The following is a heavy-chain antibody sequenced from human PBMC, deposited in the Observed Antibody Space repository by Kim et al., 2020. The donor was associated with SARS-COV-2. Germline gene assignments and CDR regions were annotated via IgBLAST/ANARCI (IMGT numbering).Heavy chain of an antibody. Sequence: SETLSLTCTVSGGSISTHSYCWGWIRQPPGKGLEWIGSIYFSGSTYYNPSLKSRVTISVDTSKNQFSLKLTSVTAADTAVYFCARDPSTFYYDSSGYSTFDHWGQGTLVTVSS. CDR1: GGSISTHSYC. CDR3: ARDPSTFYYDSSGYSTFDH. D-gene: IGHD3-22*01. V-gene: IGHV4-39*02. CDR2: IYFSGST. J-gene: IGHJ4*02.